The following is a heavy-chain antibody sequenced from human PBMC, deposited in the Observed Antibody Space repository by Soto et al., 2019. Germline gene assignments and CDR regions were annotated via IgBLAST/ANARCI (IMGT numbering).Heavy chain of an antibody. CDR2: ISAYNGNT. V-gene: IGHV1-18*04. Sequence: ASVKVSCKASGYTFTSYGISWVRQAPGQGLEWMGWISAYNGNTNYAQKLQGRVTMTTDTSTSTAYMELRSLRSDDTAVDYCARDPGDYGDYDAVFDIWGQGTMVTVSS. CDR1: GYTFTSYG. CDR3: ARDPGDYGDYDAVFDI. D-gene: IGHD4-17*01. J-gene: IGHJ3*02.